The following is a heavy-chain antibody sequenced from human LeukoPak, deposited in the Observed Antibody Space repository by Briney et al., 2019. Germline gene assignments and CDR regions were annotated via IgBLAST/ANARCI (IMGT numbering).Heavy chain of an antibody. CDR3: ARGAIMTTVTTWYFDY. CDR2: IIPIFGTA. J-gene: IGHJ4*02. CDR1: GGTFSSYA. Sequence: ASVKVSCKASGGTFSSYAISWVRQAPGQGLEWMGGIIPIFGTANYAQKFQGRVTITTDESTSTAYMELSSLRSEDTAVYYCARGAIMTTVTTWYFDYWGQGTLVTVSS. V-gene: IGHV1-69*05. D-gene: IGHD4-11*01.